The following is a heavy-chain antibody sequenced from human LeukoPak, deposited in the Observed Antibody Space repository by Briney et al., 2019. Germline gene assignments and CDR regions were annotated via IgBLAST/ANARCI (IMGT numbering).Heavy chain of an antibody. CDR3: ARDRGTYSYGYMDY. CDR1: GGTFSSYA. D-gene: IGHD5-18*01. CDR2: IIPIFGTA. Sequence: SVKVSCKASGGTFSSYAISWVRQAPGQGLEWMGGIIPIFGTANYAQKFQGRVTITTDESTSTAYMELSSLRPEDTAVYYCARDRGTYSYGYMDYWGQGTLVTVSS. V-gene: IGHV1-69*05. J-gene: IGHJ4*02.